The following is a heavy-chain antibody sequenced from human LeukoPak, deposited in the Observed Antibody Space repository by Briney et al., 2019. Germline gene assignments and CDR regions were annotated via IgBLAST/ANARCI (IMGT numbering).Heavy chain of an antibody. Sequence: SETLSLTCTVSGGSISSSNYYWGWIRQPPGKGLEWIGSIYYSGSTYYNPSLKSRVTISVDTSKNQFSLKLSSVTAADTAVYYCARVPYSTDWTYYFDYWGQGTLVTVSS. J-gene: IGHJ4*02. CDR1: GGSISSSNYY. CDR2: IYYSGST. CDR3: ARVPYSTDWTYYFDY. V-gene: IGHV4-39*07. D-gene: IGHD1-1*01.